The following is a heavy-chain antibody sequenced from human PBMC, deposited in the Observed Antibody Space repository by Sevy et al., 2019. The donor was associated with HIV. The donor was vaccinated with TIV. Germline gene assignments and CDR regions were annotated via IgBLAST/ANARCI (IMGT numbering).Heavy chain of an antibody. CDR1: GYTFTSYG. CDR3: ARIFPPGYYDSSGYYYVSGYFDY. D-gene: IGHD3-22*01. CDR2: ISAYNGNT. Sequence: ASVKVSCKASGYTFTSYGISWVRQAPGQGLEWMGWISAYNGNTNYAQKLQGRVTMTTDTSTSTAYMKLRSLRSDDTAVYYCARIFPPGYYDSSGYYYVSGYFDYWGQGTLVTVSS. J-gene: IGHJ4*02. V-gene: IGHV1-18*01.